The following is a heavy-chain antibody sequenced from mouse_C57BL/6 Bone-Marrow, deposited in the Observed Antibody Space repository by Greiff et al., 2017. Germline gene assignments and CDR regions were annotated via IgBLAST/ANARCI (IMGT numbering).Heavy chain of an antibody. V-gene: IGHV1-81*01. CDR3: ARTGGSYDYDGFFRYAMDY. J-gene: IGHJ4*01. Sequence: VQRVESGAELARPGASVKLSCKASGYTFTSYGISWVKQRTGQGLEWIGEIYPRSGNTYYNEKFKGKATLTADKSSSTAYMELRSLTSEDSAVYFCARTGGSYDYDGFFRYAMDYWGQGTSVTVSS. CDR2: IYPRSGNT. CDR1: GYTFTSYG. D-gene: IGHD2-4*01.